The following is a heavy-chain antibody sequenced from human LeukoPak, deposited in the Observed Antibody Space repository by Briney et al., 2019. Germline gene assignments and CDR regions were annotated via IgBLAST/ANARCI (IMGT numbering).Heavy chain of an antibody. CDR3: ARGVDDFGDFCFDY. CDR1: GYTFTSYG. J-gene: IGHJ4*02. D-gene: IGHD4-17*01. V-gene: IGHV1-18*01. CDR2: ISTYNGET. Sequence: ASMKVSCKASGYTFTSYGISWVRQVPGQGLEWMGWISTYNGETNYAEKVQGRVTLTTDTSTNTAYMEMRSLRSDDTAIYYCARGVDDFGDFCFDYWGRGTQVTVSS.